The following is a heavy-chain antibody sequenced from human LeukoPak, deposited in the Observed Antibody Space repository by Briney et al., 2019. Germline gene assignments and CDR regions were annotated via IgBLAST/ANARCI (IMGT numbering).Heavy chain of an antibody. Sequence: GGSLRLSCAASGFTFSTYAMHWVRQAPGKGLERVAVISYDGSNKYYADSVKGRFTISRDNSKNTLYLQMNSLRVEDTAVYYCARGLYSSGWYLDYWGQGILVTVSS. D-gene: IGHD6-19*01. CDR3: ARGLYSSGWYLDY. CDR2: ISYDGSNK. V-gene: IGHV3-30*04. CDR1: GFTFSTYA. J-gene: IGHJ4*02.